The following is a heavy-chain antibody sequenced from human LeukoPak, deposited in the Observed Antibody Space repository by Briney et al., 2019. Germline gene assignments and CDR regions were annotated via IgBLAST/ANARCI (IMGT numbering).Heavy chain of an antibody. CDR1: GGSISSYY. D-gene: IGHD1-26*01. CDR2: IYTSGST. CDR3: ARENSGSYREFDY. Sequence: SETLSLTCTVSGGSISSYYWSWIRQPAGKGLEWIGRIYTSGSTNYNASLKSRVSMSVDTSKNQFSLKLSSVPAADTAVFYCARENSGSYREFDYWGQGTLVTVS. J-gene: IGHJ4*02. V-gene: IGHV4-4*07.